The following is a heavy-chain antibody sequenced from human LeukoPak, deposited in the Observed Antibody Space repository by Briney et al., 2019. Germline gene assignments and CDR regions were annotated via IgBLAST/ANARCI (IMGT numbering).Heavy chain of an antibody. J-gene: IGHJ4*02. V-gene: IGHV4-59*01. CDR1: GGSISSYY. CDR3: ARVDYDFWSGPRVYFDY. Sequence: PSETLSLTCTVSGGSISSYYWSWIRQPPGKGLEGIGYIYYSGSTNYNPSLKSRVTISVDTSKNQFSLKLSSVTAADTAVYYCARVDYDFWSGPRVYFDYCGQGTLVTVSS. D-gene: IGHD3-3*01. CDR2: IYYSGST.